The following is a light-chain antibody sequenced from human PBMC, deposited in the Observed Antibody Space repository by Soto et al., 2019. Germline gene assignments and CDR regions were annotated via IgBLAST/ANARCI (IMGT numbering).Light chain of an antibody. J-gene: IGLJ1*01. CDR2: AVT. Sequence: QSVLTQPASVSGSPGQSISISCTGTSSDVGGYNYVSWYQQYSGKAPKLMIYAVTDRPSGISNRFSASKSGNTASLTISGLQAEDEADYYCCSYTSSGTHVFGTGTKATVL. CDR3: CSYTSSGTHV. CDR1: SSDVGGYNY. V-gene: IGLV2-14*01.